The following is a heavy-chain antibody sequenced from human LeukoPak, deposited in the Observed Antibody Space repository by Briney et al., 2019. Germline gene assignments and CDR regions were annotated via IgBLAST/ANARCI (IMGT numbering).Heavy chain of an antibody. J-gene: IGHJ4*02. CDR3: ARGWNNLDY. Sequence: SQTLSLTCAISGHSVSSNRATWHWIRQSPSRGLKCLGRNYYRSKWYNDYAVSVKSRITINPDTSKNQFSLQPTSVTPEDTAVYYCARGWNNLDYWGQGTLVTVSS. CDR1: GHSVSSNRAT. D-gene: IGHD1/OR15-1a*01. CDR2: NYYRSKWYN. V-gene: IGHV6-1*01.